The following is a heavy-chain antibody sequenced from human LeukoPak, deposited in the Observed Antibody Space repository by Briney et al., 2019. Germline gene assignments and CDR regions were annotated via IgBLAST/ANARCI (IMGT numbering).Heavy chain of an antibody. CDR3: ARSGYSYGYARYYFDY. Sequence: PSETLSLTCTVSGGSISSSSYSWGWIRQPPGKGLEWIGSIYYSGSTYYNPSPKSRVTISVDTSKNQFSLKLSSVTAADTAVYYCARSGYSYGYARYYFDYWGQGTLVTVSS. CDR1: GGSISSSSYS. J-gene: IGHJ4*02. D-gene: IGHD5-18*01. CDR2: IYYSGST. V-gene: IGHV4-39*01.